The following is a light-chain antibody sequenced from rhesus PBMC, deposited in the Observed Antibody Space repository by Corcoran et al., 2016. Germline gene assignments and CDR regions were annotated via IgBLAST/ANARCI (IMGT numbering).Light chain of an antibody. CDR3: QQYDALPYI. J-gene: IGKJ2*01. CDR1: QGISRW. Sequence: DIQMTQSPTSLSASVGDKVTITCHASQGISRWLAWYQQKPGKAPTPLFNYESRLQSGAPSRVSGSGSWTDYTLTISNLQPADFATYYCQQYDALPYIFGRGTKVEIK. V-gene: IGKV1-19*01. CDR2: YES.